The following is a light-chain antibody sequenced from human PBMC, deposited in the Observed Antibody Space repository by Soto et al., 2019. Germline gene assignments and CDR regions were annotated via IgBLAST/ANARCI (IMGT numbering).Light chain of an antibody. J-gene: IGLJ1*01. Sequence: QSVLTQPRSVSGSPGQSVTISCTGTSSDVGTYNYVSWYQQHPGKAPKVVIYDVSQRPSGVPDRFSGSKSGNTAFLSISRLQGEDEADYYCCSYAGRSAYFVFGTGTKVTVL. V-gene: IGLV2-11*01. CDR3: CSYAGRSAYFV. CDR2: DVS. CDR1: SSDVGTYNY.